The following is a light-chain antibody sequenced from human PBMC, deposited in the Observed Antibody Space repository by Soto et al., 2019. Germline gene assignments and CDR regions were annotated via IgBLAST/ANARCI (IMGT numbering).Light chain of an antibody. Sequence: QSVLTQPPSASGTPGQRVTISCSGSSSNIGSNTVDWYQQLPGTAPKLLIYSSNQRPSGVPDRFSGSKSGTPASLAISGLQSDDEGDYYCAAWDDSLNGHVVFGGGTKVTVL. CDR1: SSNIGSNT. CDR3: AAWDDSLNGHVV. CDR2: SSN. V-gene: IGLV1-44*01. J-gene: IGLJ2*01.